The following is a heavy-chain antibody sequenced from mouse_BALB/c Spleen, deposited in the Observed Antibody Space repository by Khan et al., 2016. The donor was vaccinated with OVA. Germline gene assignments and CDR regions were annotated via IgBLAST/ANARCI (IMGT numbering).Heavy chain of an antibody. CDR3: ARSTYRYACAY. V-gene: IGHV3-8*02. CDR2: MIYSGYT. J-gene: IGHJ3*01. Sequence: EVQLQESGPSLVQPSQTLSLTCSVTGDSITSGYWSWIRKFPGNKLEYMGYMIYSGYTYYNPSLKSRVSITRHTSKNQYYLQLNSVTTEDTATYYCARSTYRYACAYWGQGTLVTVSA. D-gene: IGHD2-14*01. CDR1: GDSITSGY.